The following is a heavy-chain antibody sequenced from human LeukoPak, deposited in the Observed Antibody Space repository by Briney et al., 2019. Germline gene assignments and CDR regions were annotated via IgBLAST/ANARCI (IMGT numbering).Heavy chain of an antibody. Sequence: SETLSLTCAVSGGFINSHYWGWIRQPPGKGLQWIGDIYSTGKNNYNPSLKSRVTISLDTSKSHLSLNLTSVLAADTAIYYCVRRDTRCNYSDYWRQGILVTVSS. D-gene: IGHD2-15*01. CDR2: IYSTGKN. CDR3: VRRDTRCNYSDY. J-gene: IGHJ4*02. V-gene: IGHV4-4*08. CDR1: GGFINSHY.